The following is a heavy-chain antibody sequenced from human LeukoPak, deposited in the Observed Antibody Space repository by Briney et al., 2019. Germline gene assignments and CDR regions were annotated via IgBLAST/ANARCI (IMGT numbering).Heavy chain of an antibody. CDR3: ARSDGYAVAGTAFDY. J-gene: IGHJ4*02. V-gene: IGHV3-21*01. CDR1: GFTFSSYS. CDR2: ISSSSSYI. D-gene: IGHD6-19*01. Sequence: GXSLRLSCAASGFTFSSYSMNWVRQAPGKGLEWVSSISSSSSYIYYADSVKGRFTISRDNAKNSLYLQMNSLRAEDTAVYYCARSDGYAVAGTAFDYWGQGTLVTVSS.